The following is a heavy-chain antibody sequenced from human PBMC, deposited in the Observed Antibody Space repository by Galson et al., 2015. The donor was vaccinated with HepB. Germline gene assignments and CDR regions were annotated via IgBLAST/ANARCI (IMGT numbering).Heavy chain of an antibody. D-gene: IGHD3-10*01. Sequence: SVKVYCKASGYTFTSYYMHWVRQAPGQGLEWMGIINPSGGSTSYAQKFQGRVTMTRDTSTSTVYMELSSLRSEDTAVYYCARSSMVRGSKVLPFDYWGQGTLVTVSS. J-gene: IGHJ4*02. V-gene: IGHV1-46*01. CDR3: ARSSMVRGSKVLPFDY. CDR2: INPSGGST. CDR1: GYTFTSYY.